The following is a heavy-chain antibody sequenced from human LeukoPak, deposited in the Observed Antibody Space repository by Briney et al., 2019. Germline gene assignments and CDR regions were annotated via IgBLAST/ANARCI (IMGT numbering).Heavy chain of an antibody. D-gene: IGHD6-6*01. Sequence: SETLSLTCTVSGGSISSGYWSCIRQPPGKGLEWIRYSNYSGSTNYNTSLKSRVTTSVETSKNQFSLKLSSVTPADTPVYYCARGPGQLVRTPPRGWFDPWGQGTLVTVSS. V-gene: IGHV4-59*01. CDR2: SNYSGST. CDR1: GGSISSGY. CDR3: ARGPGQLVRTPPRGWFDP. J-gene: IGHJ5*02.